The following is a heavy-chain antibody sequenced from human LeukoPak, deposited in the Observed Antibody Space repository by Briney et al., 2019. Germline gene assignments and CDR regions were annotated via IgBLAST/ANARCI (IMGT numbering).Heavy chain of an antibody. CDR3: ARAGTVTNPPDSDY. CDR1: GFTFSSYA. CDR2: ISYDGSNK. Sequence: GGSLRLSCAASGFTFSSYAMLWVRQAPGKGLEWVAVISYDGSNKYYADSVKGRFTISRDNSKNTLYLQMNSLRAEDTAVYYCARAGTVTNPPDSDYWGQGTLVTVSS. D-gene: IGHD4-11*01. V-gene: IGHV3-30*04. J-gene: IGHJ4*02.